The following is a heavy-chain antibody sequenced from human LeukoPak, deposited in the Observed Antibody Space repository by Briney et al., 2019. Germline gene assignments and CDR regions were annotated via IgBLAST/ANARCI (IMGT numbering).Heavy chain of an antibody. CDR1: GFTFSSYA. V-gene: IGHV3-23*01. CDR2: ISGSGGST. J-gene: IGHJ4*02. D-gene: IGHD3-3*01. Sequence: GSLRLSCAASGFTFSSYAMSWVRQAPGKGLEWVSAISGSGGSTYYADSVKGRFTISRDNSKNTLYLQMNSLRAEDTAVYYCAKDHYDFWSGKRSVDYWGQGTLVTVSS. CDR3: AKDHYDFWSGKRSVDY.